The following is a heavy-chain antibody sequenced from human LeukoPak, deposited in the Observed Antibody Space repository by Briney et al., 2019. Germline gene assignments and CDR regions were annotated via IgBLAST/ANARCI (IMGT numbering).Heavy chain of an antibody. CDR3: ARWGHYYYDSSGYYIDDAFDI. CDR2: INHSGST. CDR1: GGSFSGYY. J-gene: IGHJ3*02. Sequence: SETLSLTCAVHGGSFSGYYWSWIRQPPGKGLEWIGEINHSGSTNYNPSLKSRVTISVDTSKNQFSLKLSSVTAADTAVYYCARWGHYYYDSSGYYIDDAFDIWGQGTMVTVSS. D-gene: IGHD3-22*01. V-gene: IGHV4-34*01.